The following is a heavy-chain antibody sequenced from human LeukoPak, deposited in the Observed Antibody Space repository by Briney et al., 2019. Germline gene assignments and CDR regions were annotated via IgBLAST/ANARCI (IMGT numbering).Heavy chain of an antibody. CDR1: GGSISSYY. CDR2: IYTSGST. V-gene: IGHV4-4*09. CDR3: ARAITGTSLVGGYYYYYMDV. D-gene: IGHD1-20*01. Sequence: SETLSLTCTVSGGSISSYYWSWLRQPPGKGLEWIGYIYTSGSTNYNPSLKSRVTISVDTSKNQFSLKLSSVTAADTAVYYCARAITGTSLVGGYYYYYMDVWGKGTTVTVSS. J-gene: IGHJ6*03.